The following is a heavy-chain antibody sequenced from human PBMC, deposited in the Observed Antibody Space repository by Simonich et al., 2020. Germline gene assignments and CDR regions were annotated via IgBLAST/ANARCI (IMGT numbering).Heavy chain of an antibody. CDR2: IYYSGSN. V-gene: IGHV4-39*01. CDR3: ARHAGFAFDI. J-gene: IGHJ3*02. Sequence: QLQLQESGPGLVKPSETLSLTCTVSGGSISSSRYYWGWIRQPPGKGLEWIGSIYYSGSNYYNPSLKSRVTISVDTSKNQFSLKLSSVTAADTAVYYCARHAGFAFDIWGQGTMVTVSS. D-gene: IGHD6-13*01. CDR1: GGSISSSRYY.